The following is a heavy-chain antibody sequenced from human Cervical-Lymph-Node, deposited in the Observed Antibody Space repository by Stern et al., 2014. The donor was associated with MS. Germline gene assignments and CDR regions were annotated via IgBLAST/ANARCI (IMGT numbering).Heavy chain of an antibody. CDR3: ARMSLVDPDAFDI. J-gene: IGHJ3*02. V-gene: IGHV2-70*01. D-gene: IGHD2-21*01. Sequence: QITLKESGPALEKPTQTLTLTCTFSGFSLSTSGVCVGRIRQPPGKDLEWLVLPDLDDDKYYSTSLKTRPIISNDTTNKLEDPTMTNVDPVDTATYYCARMSLVDPDAFDIWGQGTMVTVSS. CDR1: GFSLSTSGVC. CDR2: PDLDDDK.